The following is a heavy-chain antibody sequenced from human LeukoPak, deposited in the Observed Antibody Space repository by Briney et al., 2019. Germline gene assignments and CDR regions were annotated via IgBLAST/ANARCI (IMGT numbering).Heavy chain of an antibody. CDR1: GGSISSADYS. D-gene: IGHD3-10*01. J-gene: IGHJ4*02. V-gene: IGHV4-30-2*01. CDR2: VYHSEST. Sequence: SQTLSLTCTVSGGSISSADYSWNWIRQPPGKGLEWIGYVYHSESTYYNPSLKRRATISLDRSKNQFSLKLTSVTTADTDVYYCARANGYYGSGIPYFDFWGQGTLVPVSS. CDR3: ARANGYYGSGIPYFDF.